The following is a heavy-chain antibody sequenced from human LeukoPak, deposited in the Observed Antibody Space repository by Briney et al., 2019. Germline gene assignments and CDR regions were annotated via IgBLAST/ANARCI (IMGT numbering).Heavy chain of an antibody. J-gene: IGHJ4*02. V-gene: IGHV4-34*01. Sequence: PSETLSLTCAVYGGSFSGYYWSWIRQPPGKGLEWIGEINYSGSTNYNPSLKSRVTISVDTSKNQFSLKLSSVTAADTAVYYCARAHTRSGYWTTGYWGQGTLVTVSS. D-gene: IGHD3-3*01. CDR2: INYSGST. CDR1: GGSFSGYY. CDR3: ARAHTRSGYWTTGY.